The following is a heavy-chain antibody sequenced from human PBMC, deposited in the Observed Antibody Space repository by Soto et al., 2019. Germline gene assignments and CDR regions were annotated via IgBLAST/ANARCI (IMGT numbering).Heavy chain of an antibody. J-gene: IGHJ4*02. V-gene: IGHV1-18*01. CDR2: ISTYNGNT. D-gene: IGHD2-15*01. CDR3: ARDSCIGSSCYLGY. Sequence: ASVKVSCKASGYTFTSYGISWARQAPGQGLEWMGWISTYNGNTNYAQKLQGRVTMTTETSTSTTYMELRSLRSDDTAVYYCARDSCIGSSCYLGYWGQGTLVTVSS. CDR1: GYTFTSYG.